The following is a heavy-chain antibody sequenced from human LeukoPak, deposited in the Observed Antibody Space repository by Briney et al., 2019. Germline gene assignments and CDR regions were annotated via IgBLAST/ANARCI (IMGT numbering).Heavy chain of an antibody. CDR2: IYYSGST. D-gene: IGHD6-6*01. CDR1: GGSISSSSYY. V-gene: IGHV4-39*07. CDR3: ARGPEYSSSSSEWTNVIDI. Sequence: SETLSLTCTVSGGSISSSSYYWGWIRQPPGKGLEWIGSIYYSGSTYYNPSLKSRVTISVDTSKNQFSLKLSSVTAADTAVYYCARGPEYSSSSSEWTNVIDIWGQGTMVTVSS. J-gene: IGHJ3*02.